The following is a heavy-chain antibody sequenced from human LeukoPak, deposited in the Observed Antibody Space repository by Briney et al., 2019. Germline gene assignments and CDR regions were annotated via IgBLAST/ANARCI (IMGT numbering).Heavy chain of an antibody. CDR3: ARGMEDAFDI. J-gene: IGHJ3*02. CDR1: GFTFSSYS. CDR2: ISSSSSTI. D-gene: IGHD2-8*01. Sequence: PGGSLRLSCAASGFTFSSYSMNWVRQAPGKGLEWVSYISSSSSTIYYADSVKGRFTISRDNAKNSLYLQMNSLRAEDTAVYYCARGMEDAFDIWGQGTMVTVSS. V-gene: IGHV3-48*01.